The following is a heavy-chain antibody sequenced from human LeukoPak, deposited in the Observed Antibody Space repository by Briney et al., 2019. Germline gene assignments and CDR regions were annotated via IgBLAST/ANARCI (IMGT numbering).Heavy chain of an antibody. CDR1: GGSISSGTYY. CDR3: ARTRTGSTGYFDY. Sequence: TSETLSLTCTVSGGSISSGTYYWNWNRQPAGKGLEWIGRIYTSGSTSGSTSCNPSLKSRVTISVDTSKNQFSLRLDSVTAADTAVYYCARTRTGSTGYFDYWGQGTLVTVSS. J-gene: IGHJ4*02. CDR2: IYTSGSTSGST. V-gene: IGHV4-61*02. D-gene: IGHD1-1*01.